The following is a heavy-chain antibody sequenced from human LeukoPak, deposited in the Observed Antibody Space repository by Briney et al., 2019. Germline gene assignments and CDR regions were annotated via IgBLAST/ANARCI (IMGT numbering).Heavy chain of an antibody. J-gene: IGHJ3*02. D-gene: IGHD3-16*01. CDR2: MDHSDSYT. V-gene: IGHV5-10-1*01. Sequence: GESLQISCQGSGSNFTGYWISWVRQLPGKGREWWGRMDHSDSYTNYRPSFQGHVTISLDKSTATAYLQWSSLKASDIAMYDCARPNSYGYLDKDVFDMWGQGTMVTVSS. CDR1: GSNFTGYW. CDR3: ARPNSYGYLDKDVFDM.